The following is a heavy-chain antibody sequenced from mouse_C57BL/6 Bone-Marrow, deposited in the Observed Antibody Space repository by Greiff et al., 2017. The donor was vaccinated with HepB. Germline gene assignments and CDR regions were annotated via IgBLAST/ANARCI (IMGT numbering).Heavy chain of an antibody. CDR2: INSDDGST. Sequence: DVKLVESGGGLVQPGESLKLSCESNEYEFPSHDMSWVRKTPEKRLELVAAINSDDGSTYYPDTMERRFIISRDNTKKTLYLQMSSLRSEDTALYYCARRAYYSNYEGFAYWGQGTLVTVSA. CDR1: EYEFPSHD. CDR3: ARRAYYSNYEGFAY. V-gene: IGHV5-2*03. J-gene: IGHJ3*01. D-gene: IGHD2-5*01.